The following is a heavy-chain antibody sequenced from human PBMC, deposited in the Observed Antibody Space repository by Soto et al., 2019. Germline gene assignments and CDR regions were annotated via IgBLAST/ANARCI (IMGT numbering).Heavy chain of an antibody. Sequence: QVQLVESGGGLVKPGGSLRLSCAASGFTFSDYYMSWIRQAPGKGLEWVSYISYDGKTIYYADSVKGRFTISRDDAKSSLFLQMNSLRAEDTAVYYCARDLRSTSYFDYWGQGTLVTVSS. V-gene: IGHV3-11*01. CDR2: ISYDGKTI. D-gene: IGHD2-2*01. J-gene: IGHJ4*02. CDR1: GFTFSDYY. CDR3: ARDLRSTSYFDY.